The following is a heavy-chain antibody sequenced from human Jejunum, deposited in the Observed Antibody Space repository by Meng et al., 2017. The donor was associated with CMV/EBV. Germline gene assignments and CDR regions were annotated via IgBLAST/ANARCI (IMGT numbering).Heavy chain of an antibody. CDR2: IIPIFGKT. CDR1: GDMFRNYA. J-gene: IGHJ4*02. D-gene: IGHD1-26*01. V-gene: IGHV1-69*05. CDR3: ARDSLSGSLDY. Sequence: SCKASGDMFRNYAISWVRQAPGQGLEWMGGIIPIFGKTHYAQKFQGRVTITTDESTTTAYVELSSLTSEDTAVYYCARDSLSGSLDYWGQGTLVTVSS.